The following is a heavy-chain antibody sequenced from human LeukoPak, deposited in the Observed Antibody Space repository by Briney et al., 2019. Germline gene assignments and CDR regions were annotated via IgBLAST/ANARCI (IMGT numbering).Heavy chain of an antibody. CDR2: ISYDGSNK. V-gene: IGHV3-30*04. CDR3: ARDIAAAGGFDY. Sequence: GGSLRLSCAASGFTFSSYAMHWVRQAPGKGLEWVAVISYDGSNKYYADSVKGRFTISRDNSKNTLYLQMNSLRAEDTAVYYCARDIAAAGGFDYWGQGTLVTVSS. CDR1: GFTFSSYA. D-gene: IGHD6-13*01. J-gene: IGHJ4*02.